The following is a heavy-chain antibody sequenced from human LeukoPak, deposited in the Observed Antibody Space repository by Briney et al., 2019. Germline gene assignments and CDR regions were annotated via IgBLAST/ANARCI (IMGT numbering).Heavy chain of an antibody. CDR2: IYYSGST. Sequence: PSETLSLTCTVSGGSISSGGYYWSWIRQHPGKGLEWIGYIYYSGSTYYNPSLKSRVTISVDTSKNQFSLKLSSVTAADTAVYYCARVTQDDYYDSSGYYHFDYWGQGTLVTVSS. CDR3: ARVTQDDYYDSSGYYHFDY. CDR1: GGSISSGGYY. J-gene: IGHJ4*02. V-gene: IGHV4-31*03. D-gene: IGHD3-22*01.